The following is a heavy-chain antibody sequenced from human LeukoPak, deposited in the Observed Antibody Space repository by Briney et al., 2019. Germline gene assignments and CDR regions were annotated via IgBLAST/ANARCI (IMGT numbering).Heavy chain of an antibody. Sequence: PSETLSLTCAVYGGSFSGYYWRWIRQPPGKGLEWIGEINHSGSTNYNPSLKSRVTISVDTSKNQFSLKLSSVTAADTAVYYCAHSSGYYYVYGYWGQGTLVTVSS. V-gene: IGHV4-34*01. CDR1: GGSFSGYY. J-gene: IGHJ4*02. D-gene: IGHD3-22*01. CDR2: INHSGST. CDR3: AHSSGYYYVYGY.